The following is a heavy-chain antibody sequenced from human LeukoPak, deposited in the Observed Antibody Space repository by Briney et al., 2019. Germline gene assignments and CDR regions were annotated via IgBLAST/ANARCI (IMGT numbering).Heavy chain of an antibody. J-gene: IGHJ4*02. Sequence: SQTLPLTCTVSGGSISSGSYYWSWIRQPARKGLEWIGRIYTSGSTNYNPSLKSRVTISVDTSKNQFSLKLSSVTAADTAVYYCARSLRSSSPIDYWGQGTLVTVSS. CDR2: IYTSGST. CDR1: GGSISSGSYY. V-gene: IGHV4-61*02. CDR3: ARSLRSSSPIDY. D-gene: IGHD6-13*01.